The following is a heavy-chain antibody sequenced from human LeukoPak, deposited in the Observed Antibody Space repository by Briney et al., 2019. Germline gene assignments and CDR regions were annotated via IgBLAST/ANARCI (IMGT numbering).Heavy chain of an antibody. V-gene: IGHV4-59*01. CDR3: ARVDSSSWSPFFDY. J-gene: IGHJ4*02. Sequence: SETLSLTCIVSDDPIRNYYWSWIRQPPGKGLEWIGYIYYSGSTNYNPSLKSRVTISVDTSKNQFSLKLSSVTAADTAVYYCARVDSSSWSPFFDYWGQGTLVTVSS. CDR2: IYYSGST. D-gene: IGHD6-13*01. CDR1: DDPIRNYY.